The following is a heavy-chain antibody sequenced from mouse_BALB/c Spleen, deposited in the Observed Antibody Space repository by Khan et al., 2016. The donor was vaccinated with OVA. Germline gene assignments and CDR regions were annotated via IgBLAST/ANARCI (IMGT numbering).Heavy chain of an antibody. J-gene: IGHJ3*01. CDR3: VRDGAYHRNDGWFAY. D-gene: IGHD2-14*01. V-gene: IGHV1-4*01. CDR1: GYTFTSYT. Sequence: QVQLKQSGAELARPGASVKMSCKASGYTFTSYTIHWIKERPGQGLEWIGYINPSNGYTNYNQKFKDKATFTTDKSSTTAYLQLSSLTSDDSAVYNCVRDGAYHRNDGWFAYWGQGTLVTVSA. CDR2: INPSNGYT.